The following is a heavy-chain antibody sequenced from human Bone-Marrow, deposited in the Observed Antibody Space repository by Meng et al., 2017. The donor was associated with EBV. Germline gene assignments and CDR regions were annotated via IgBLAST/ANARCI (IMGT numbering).Heavy chain of an antibody. V-gene: IGHV1-8*01. J-gene: IGHJ4*02. CDR2: INPNSGNT. Sequence: QVQRVKSGAEVKKPGASVKVSCRTSGYTFSSYDVNWVRQAPGQGPEWMGWINPNSGNTGFAQKIQGRVSMTWDTYTSTAYMELRNLRSEDTAVYYCARMGYWGQGTLVTVSS. CDR3: ARMGY. CDR1: GYTFSSYD.